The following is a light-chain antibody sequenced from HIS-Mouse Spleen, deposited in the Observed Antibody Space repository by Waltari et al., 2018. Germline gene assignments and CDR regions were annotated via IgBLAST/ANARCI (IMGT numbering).Light chain of an antibody. Sequence: QSVLTQPPSASGTPGQRVTIPCSGSRSNLGSNTVNWYQQRPGTAPKLLIYSNNQRPSGVPDRFSGSKSGTSASLAISGLQSEDEADYYCAAWDDSLNGVVFGGGTKLTVL. CDR1: RSNLGSNT. V-gene: IGLV1-44*01. CDR2: SNN. J-gene: IGLJ2*01. CDR3: AAWDDSLNGVV.